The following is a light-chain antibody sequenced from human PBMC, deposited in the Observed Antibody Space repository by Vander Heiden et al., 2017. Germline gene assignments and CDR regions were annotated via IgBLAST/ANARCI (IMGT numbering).Light chain of an antibody. Sequence: QSVLTQPPSASGTPGQRVTISCSGSSSNIGSNYVYWYQQLPGTAPKLLIYRNNQRPSGGPDGFAVSKSGTSASLAISGSRSEDEADYYCAAWDDSLSGHVVFGGGTKLTVL. J-gene: IGLJ2*01. CDR3: AAWDDSLSGHVV. CDR2: RNN. V-gene: IGLV1-47*01. CDR1: SSNIGSNY.